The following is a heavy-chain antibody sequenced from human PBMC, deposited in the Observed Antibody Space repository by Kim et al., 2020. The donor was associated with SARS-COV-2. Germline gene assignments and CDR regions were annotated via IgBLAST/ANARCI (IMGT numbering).Heavy chain of an antibody. CDR1: GGSISSYY. D-gene: IGHD2-2*01. J-gene: IGHJ6*02. V-gene: IGHV4-4*07. Sequence: SETLSLTCTVSGGSISSYYWSWIRQPAGKGLEWIGRIYTSGSTNYNPSLKSRVTMSVDTSKNQFSLKLSSVTAADTAVYYCARDLLYCSSTSCYPYYYYGMDVWGQGTTVTVSS. CDR2: IYTSGST. CDR3: ARDLLYCSSTSCYPYYYYGMDV.